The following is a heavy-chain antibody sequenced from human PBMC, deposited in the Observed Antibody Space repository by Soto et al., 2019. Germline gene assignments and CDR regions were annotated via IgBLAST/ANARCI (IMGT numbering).Heavy chain of an antibody. Sequence: SETLSLTCAVYGGSFSGYYWSWNRQPPGKGLEWIGEINHSGSTNYNPSLKSRVTITVDTSKNKFSLKLSSVTAADTAVYYCARGKREYYYDSSGYYYYFDYWGQGTLVTVSS. CDR1: GGSFSGYY. J-gene: IGHJ4*02. D-gene: IGHD3-22*01. V-gene: IGHV4-34*01. CDR3: ARGKREYYYDSSGYYYYFDY. CDR2: INHSGST.